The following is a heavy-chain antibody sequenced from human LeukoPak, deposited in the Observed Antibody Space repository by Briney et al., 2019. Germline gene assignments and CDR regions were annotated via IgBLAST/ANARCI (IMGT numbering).Heavy chain of an antibody. V-gene: IGHV3-33*01. J-gene: IGHJ5*02. D-gene: IGHD6-19*01. Sequence: GGSLRLSCAASGFTFSSYGMHWVSQAPGKGLEWVAVIWYDGSNKYYADSVKGRFTISRDNSKNTLYLQMNSLRAEDTAVYYCAREFCGWLRGRFHPWGQGTLVTVSS. CDR3: AREFCGWLRGRFHP. CDR2: IWYDGSNK. CDR1: GFTFSSYG.